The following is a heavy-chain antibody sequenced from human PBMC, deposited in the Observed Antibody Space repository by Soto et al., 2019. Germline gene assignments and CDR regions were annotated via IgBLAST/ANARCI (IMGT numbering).Heavy chain of an antibody. CDR3: ARYTENAHGAYNWFET. D-gene: IGHD1-26*01. J-gene: IGHJ5*01. CDR2: IYYSGST. Sequence: SETLSRTCTVSGGSISSYYWSWIRQPAWEGLEWVGYIYYSGSTNYNPSLKSRVTISVDTSKNQFSLALSSVTAADTAVYYCARYTENAHGAYNWFETWGNGTPVTVSS. CDR1: GGSISSYY. V-gene: IGHV4-59*01.